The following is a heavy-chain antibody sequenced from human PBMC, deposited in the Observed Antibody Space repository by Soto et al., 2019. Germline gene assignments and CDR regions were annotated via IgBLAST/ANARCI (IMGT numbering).Heavy chain of an antibody. D-gene: IGHD3-16*02. V-gene: IGHV1-8*01. CDR1: GYTFTSYD. CDR3: ARIYMMRFWGVIARPPV. Sequence: QVQLVQSGAEVKKPGASVKVSCKASGYTFTSYDINWVRQATGQGLEWMGWMNPNSGNTGYAQKFQGRVTMTRNTPISTAYMELRSLGSEDTAVYYGARIYMMRFWGVIARPPVWGQGSLVTVSS. J-gene: IGHJ4*02. CDR2: MNPNSGNT.